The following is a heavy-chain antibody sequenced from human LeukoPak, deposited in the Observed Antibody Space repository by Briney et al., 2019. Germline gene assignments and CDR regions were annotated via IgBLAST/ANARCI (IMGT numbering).Heavy chain of an antibody. J-gene: IGHJ4*02. CDR3: AREEMVYAIIDY. CDR1: GFTFSNYG. V-gene: IGHV3-74*01. D-gene: IGHD2-8*01. Sequence: PGGSLRLSCAASGFTFSNYGMHWVRQAPGKGLVWVSRINSDGSSTSYADSVKGRFTISRDNAKNTLYLQMNSLRAEDTAVYYCAREEMVYAIIDYWGQGTLVTVSS. CDR2: INSDGSST.